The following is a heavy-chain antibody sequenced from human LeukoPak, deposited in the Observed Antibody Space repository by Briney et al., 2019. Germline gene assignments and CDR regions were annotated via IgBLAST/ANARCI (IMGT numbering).Heavy chain of an antibody. CDR3: ATLAPCSGGTCYSDY. J-gene: IGHJ4*02. V-gene: IGHV3-21*01. CDR2: ISTTSDYI. CDR1: GFTFSSYS. D-gene: IGHD2-15*01. Sequence: GESLKISCAASGFTFSSYSMNWVRQAPGKGLEWVSSISTTSDYIYYANSLKGRFTISRDNAKDSLYLQMDSLRAEDTAVYYCATLAPCSGGTCYSDYWGQGTLVTVSS.